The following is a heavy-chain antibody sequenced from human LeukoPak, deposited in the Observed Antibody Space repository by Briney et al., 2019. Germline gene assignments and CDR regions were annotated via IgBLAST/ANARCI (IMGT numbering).Heavy chain of an antibody. CDR1: GFTFSSYA. V-gene: IGHV3-23*01. CDR3: AKQVTAPGPIDY. CDR2: ISGSDGNT. D-gene: IGHD2-21*02. J-gene: IGHJ4*02. Sequence: GGSQRLSCAASGFTFSSYAMSWVRQAPGKGLEWVSAISGSDGNTFYAAPVKGRFTISRDNSKNTLYLQMNSLTVDDTAVYYCAKQVTAPGPIDYWGQGTLVTVSS.